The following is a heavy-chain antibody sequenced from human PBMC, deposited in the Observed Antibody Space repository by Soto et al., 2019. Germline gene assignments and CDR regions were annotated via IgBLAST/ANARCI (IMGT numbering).Heavy chain of an antibody. V-gene: IGHV3-21*01. J-gene: IGHJ4*02. Sequence: LRLSCAASGFTFSSYSMNWVRQAPGKGLEWVSSVSGSGNYTHYADFLRGRFTISRDNAKTSLYLQMNSLRAEDTAVYYCAREGINNYNEYYFDSWGQGTVVTVSS. CDR3: AREGINNYNEYYFDS. CDR2: VSGSGNYT. CDR1: GFTFSSYS. D-gene: IGHD4-4*01.